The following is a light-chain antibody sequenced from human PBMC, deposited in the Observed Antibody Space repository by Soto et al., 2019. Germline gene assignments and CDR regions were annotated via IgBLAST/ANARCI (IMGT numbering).Light chain of an antibody. CDR1: QRVSSY. J-gene: IGKJ4*01. CDR2: DAS. V-gene: IGKV3-11*01. Sequence: EIVLTQSPATLSLSPGERATLSCRASQRVSSYLAWYQQKPGQAPRLLIYDASNRATAIPARFSGSGSGTDFTLTISSLEPEDFAVYYCQQRSNWPRGLTFGGGTKVEIK. CDR3: QQRSNWPRGLT.